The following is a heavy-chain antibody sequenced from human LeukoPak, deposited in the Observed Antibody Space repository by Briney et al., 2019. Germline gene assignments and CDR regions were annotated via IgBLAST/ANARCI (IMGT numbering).Heavy chain of an antibody. J-gene: IGHJ4*02. CDR3: ARRIVGATYYFDY. D-gene: IGHD1-26*01. V-gene: IGHV3-23*01. Sequence: GGSLRLSCAASGFTFSSYAMSWVRQAPGKGLEWVSAISGSGGSTYYADSVKGRFTISRDNSKNTLYLQMNSLRAEDTAVYYCARRIVGATYYFDYWGQGTLVAVSS. CDR2: ISGSGGST. CDR1: GFTFSSYA.